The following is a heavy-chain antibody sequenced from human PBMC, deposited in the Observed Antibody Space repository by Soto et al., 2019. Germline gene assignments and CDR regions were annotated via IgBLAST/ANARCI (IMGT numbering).Heavy chain of an antibody. D-gene: IGHD2-15*01. CDR3: ARDIVVVVASIYYYSGMDV. Sequence: QVQLVQSGAEVKKPGSSVKVSCKASGGTFSSYAISWVRQAPGQGLEWMGGIIPIFGTANYAQKFQGRVTITADESTSTVYMELSSLRSEDTAVYYCARDIVVVVASIYYYSGMDVWGQGPTVTVSS. V-gene: IGHV1-69*01. J-gene: IGHJ6*02. CDR2: IIPIFGTA. CDR1: GGTFSSYA.